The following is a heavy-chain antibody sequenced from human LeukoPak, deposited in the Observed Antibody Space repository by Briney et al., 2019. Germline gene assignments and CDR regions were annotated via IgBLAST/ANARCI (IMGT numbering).Heavy chain of an antibody. CDR1: GGSISSYY. Sequence: SETLSLTYTVSGGSISSYYWSWIRQPPGKGLEWIGYIYYSGSTNYNPSLKSRVTISVDTSKNQFSLKLSSVTAADTAVYYCARAPKLVLRFLEWLPSHFDYWGQGTLVTVSS. CDR3: ARAPKLVLRFLEWLPSHFDY. V-gene: IGHV4-59*01. CDR2: IYYSGST. D-gene: IGHD3-3*01. J-gene: IGHJ4*02.